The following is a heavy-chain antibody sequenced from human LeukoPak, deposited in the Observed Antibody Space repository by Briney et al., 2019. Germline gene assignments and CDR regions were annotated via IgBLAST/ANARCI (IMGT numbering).Heavy chain of an antibody. CDR1: GFTFSSYS. D-gene: IGHD2-15*01. Sequence: GGSLRLSCAASGFTFSSYSMNWVRQAPGKGLEWVAVISYDGSNKNYADSVKSRFTISRDNSKNTLYLQMNSLRAEDTAVYYCAKGEHCSGGSCYSGPPGYWGQGTLVTVSS. CDR3: AKGEHCSGGSCYSGPPGY. CDR2: ISYDGSNK. V-gene: IGHV3-30*18. J-gene: IGHJ4*02.